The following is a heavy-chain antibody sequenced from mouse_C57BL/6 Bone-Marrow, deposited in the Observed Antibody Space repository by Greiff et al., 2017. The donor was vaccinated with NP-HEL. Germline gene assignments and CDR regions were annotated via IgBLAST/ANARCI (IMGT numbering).Heavy chain of an antibody. CDR2: ISDGGSYT. J-gene: IGHJ3*01. V-gene: IGHV5-4*01. CDR3: AREAYYSNYWCAY. D-gene: IGHD2-5*01. Sequence: EVKLVESGGGLVKPGGSLKLSCAASGFTFSSYAMSWVRQTPEKRLEWVATISDGGSYTYYPDNVKGRFTISRDNAKNNLYLQMSHLKSEDTAMYYCAREAYYSNYWCAYWGQGTLVTVSA. CDR1: GFTFSSYA.